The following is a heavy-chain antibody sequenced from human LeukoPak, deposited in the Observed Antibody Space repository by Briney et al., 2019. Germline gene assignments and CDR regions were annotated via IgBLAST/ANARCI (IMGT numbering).Heavy chain of an antibody. J-gene: IGHJ4*02. CDR2: IWYVGSNK. Sequence: GGSLRLSCAASGFTFRSYGMHWVRQAPGKGLEWVAVIWYVGSNKYYADSVKGRFTISGENSKNTLDLQMNNLRAEDMAVYYCARYSYPDYWGKGTLVTVSS. V-gene: IGHV3-33*01. CDR3: ARYSYPDY. D-gene: IGHD2-21*01. CDR1: GFTFRSYG.